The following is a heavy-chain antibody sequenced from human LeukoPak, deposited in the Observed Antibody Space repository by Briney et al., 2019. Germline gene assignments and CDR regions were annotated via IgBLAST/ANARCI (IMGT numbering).Heavy chain of an antibody. CDR1: GLTFSSYW. V-gene: IGHV3-7*05. J-gene: IGHJ4*02. D-gene: IGHD3-22*01. CDR2: IKQDGIGK. Sequence: PGGSLRLSCAASGLTFSSYWMTWVRQAPGKGLEWVANIKQDGIGKYYVDSVEGRFTISRDNAKNSLYLQMNSLRAEDTAVYYCATDSDRRSDYWGQGTLVTVSP. CDR3: ATDSDRRSDY.